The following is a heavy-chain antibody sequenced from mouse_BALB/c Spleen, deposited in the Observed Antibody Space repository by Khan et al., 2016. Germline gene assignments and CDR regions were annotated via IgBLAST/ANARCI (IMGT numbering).Heavy chain of an antibody. D-gene: IGHD1-1*01. CDR2: INTYTGEP. CDR3: ARPDYGSSRGFAY. CDR1: GYTFTNYG. J-gene: IGHJ3*01. Sequence: QIQLVQSGPELKKPGETVRISCKASGYTFTNYGMNWVKQAPGKGLKWMGWINTYTGEPTYADDFKGRFAFSLETSASTAYSQINNLKNEDTATYFCARPDYGSSRGFAYWGQGTLVTVSA. V-gene: IGHV9-3-1*01.